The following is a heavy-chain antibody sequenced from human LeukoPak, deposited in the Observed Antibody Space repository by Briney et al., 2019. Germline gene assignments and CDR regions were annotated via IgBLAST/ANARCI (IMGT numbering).Heavy chain of an antibody. Sequence: GGSLRLSCAASGFTFSSYGMHWVRQAPGKGLEWVAFIRYDGSNKYYADSVKGRFTISRDNSKNTLYLQMNSLRAEDTAVYYFAKEKVPAARRGWFDPWGQGTLVTVSS. CDR3: AKEKVPAARRGWFDP. D-gene: IGHD2-2*01. V-gene: IGHV3-30*02. J-gene: IGHJ5*02. CDR2: IRYDGSNK. CDR1: GFTFSSYG.